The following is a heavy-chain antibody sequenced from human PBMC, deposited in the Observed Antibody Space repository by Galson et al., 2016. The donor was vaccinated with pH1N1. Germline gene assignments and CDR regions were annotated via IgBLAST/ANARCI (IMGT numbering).Heavy chain of an antibody. CDR2: TSWSTGMK. V-gene: IGHV3-9*01. CDR1: GFSFNDYA. J-gene: IGHJ5*02. D-gene: IGHD3-10*01. Sequence: SLRLSCAGSGFSFNDYAMHCVRQPPGKGLEWITGTSWSTGMKGYADSVKGRFTISRDNARNSLYLEMNSLRPEDTAFYYCAKDLGPFGSGSLAHWGQGILVTVSS. CDR3: AKDLGPFGSGSLAH.